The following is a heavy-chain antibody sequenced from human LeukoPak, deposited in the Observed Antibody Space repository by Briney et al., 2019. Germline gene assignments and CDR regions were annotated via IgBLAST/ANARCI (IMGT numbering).Heavy chain of an antibody. CDR3: ASEMVTSIEYFQH. CDR2: IYYSGST. J-gene: IGHJ1*01. V-gene: IGHV4-59*01. Sequence: SETLSLTCTVSGASITSYYWSWIRQPPGKALEWIGYIYYSGSTNYNPSLKSRVTISVDTSKNQFSLKLRSVTAADTAVYYCASEMVTSIEYFQHWGQGTLVTVSS. D-gene: IGHD2-21*02. CDR1: GASITSYY.